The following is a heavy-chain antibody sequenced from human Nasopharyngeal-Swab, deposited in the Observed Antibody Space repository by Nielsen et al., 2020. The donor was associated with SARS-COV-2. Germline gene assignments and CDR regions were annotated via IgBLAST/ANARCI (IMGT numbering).Heavy chain of an antibody. J-gene: IGHJ6*02. CDR1: GFTFSSYA. CDR3: AKAPYLRGLDV. V-gene: IGHV3-23*01. CDR2: ISGSGDTT. D-gene: IGHD2-21*01. Sequence: GGTLRLSCAASGFTFSSYAMSWVRQAPGKGLEWVSIISGSGDTTYYADSVKEWFTISRDNSKNTLYLQTNSLRVEDTAVYYCAKAPYLRGLDVWGQGTTVTVSS.